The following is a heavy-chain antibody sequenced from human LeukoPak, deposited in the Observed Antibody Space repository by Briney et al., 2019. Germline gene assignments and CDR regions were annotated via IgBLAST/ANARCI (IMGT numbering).Heavy chain of an antibody. J-gene: IGHJ4*02. V-gene: IGHV3-23*01. D-gene: IGHD2-2*01. CDR1: GLTFSSYA. CDR3: AKDHCSSTSCYVFDY. Sequence: GGSLRLSCAASGLTFSSYAMSWVRQAPGKGLEWVSAISGSGGSTYYADSVKGRFTISRDNSKNTLYLQMNSLRAEDSAVYYCAKDHCSSTSCYVFDYWGQGTLVAVSS. CDR2: ISGSGGST.